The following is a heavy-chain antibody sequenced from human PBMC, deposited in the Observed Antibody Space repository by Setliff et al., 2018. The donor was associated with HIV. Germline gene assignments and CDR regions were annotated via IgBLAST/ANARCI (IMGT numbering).Heavy chain of an antibody. J-gene: IGHJ5*02. CDR1: GGSINSGGYY. V-gene: IGHV4-61*02. Sequence: SETLSLTCTVSGGSINSGGYYWVWIRQPALKGLEWIGRIYTSGLTNYNPSLKSRVTISVDTSKNQFSLKLNSVTAADTAVYYCARSGGPTFDPWGQGTLVTVSS. CDR2: IYTSGLT. CDR3: ARSGGPTFDP. D-gene: IGHD3-16*01.